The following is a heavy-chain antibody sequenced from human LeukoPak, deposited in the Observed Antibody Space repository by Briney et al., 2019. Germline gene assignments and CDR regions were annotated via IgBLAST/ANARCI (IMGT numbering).Heavy chain of an antibody. Sequence: SETLSLPCTVSGGSLSSGDYYWSWIRQPPGKGLEWIGYIYYSGSTYYNPSLKSRVTISVDTSKNQFSLKLSSVTAADTAVYYCARGEGLHDDFWSGLGWFDPWGQRTLVTVSS. D-gene: IGHD3-3*01. V-gene: IGHV4-30-4*01. CDR3: ARGEGLHDDFWSGLGWFDP. CDR2: IYYSGST. CDR1: GGSLSSGDYY. J-gene: IGHJ5*02.